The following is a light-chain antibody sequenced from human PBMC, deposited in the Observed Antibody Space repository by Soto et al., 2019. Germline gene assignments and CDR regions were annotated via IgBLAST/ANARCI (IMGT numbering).Light chain of an antibody. J-gene: IGLJ2*01. CDR2: DVS. Sequence: QSVLTQPAAVSGSPGQSITISCTGTSRDVGAYNYVSWYQQSPGKVPKLILFDVSNRPSGISTRFSGSKSGNTASLTISGLQSDDEAVYYCSSHTSSSTQVFGVGTKLTVL. CDR1: SRDVGAYNY. CDR3: SSHTSSSTQV. V-gene: IGLV2-14*01.